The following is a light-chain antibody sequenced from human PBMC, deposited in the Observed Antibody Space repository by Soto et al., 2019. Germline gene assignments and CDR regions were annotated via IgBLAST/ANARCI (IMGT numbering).Light chain of an antibody. V-gene: IGLV2-11*01. CDR2: DVS. Sequence: QSVLTQPRSVSGSPGQSVTISCTGTSSDVGGYNYVSWYQQHPGKAPKLMIYDVSKRPSGVPDRFSGSKSGNTASLTISGLQAEDEADYYRCSYAGSYTFVVFAGGTKLTVL. CDR3: CSYAGSYTFVV. J-gene: IGLJ2*01. CDR1: SSDVGGYNY.